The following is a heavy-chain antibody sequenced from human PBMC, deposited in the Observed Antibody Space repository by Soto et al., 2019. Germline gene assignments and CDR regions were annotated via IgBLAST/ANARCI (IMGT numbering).Heavy chain of an antibody. J-gene: IGHJ6*02. D-gene: IGHD2-15*01. CDR2: KHYSGST. CDR1: GGSISSGNYY. Sequence: QVQLQESGPGLVKPSQTLSLTCIVSGGSISSGNYYWTWIRQHPGKGLEWIGNKHYSGSTPYNPSLKSRVTISVDTSKNQFSLKLISVNAADTAVYYCARNGRTSYYYYGMDVWGQGTTVTVSS. V-gene: IGHV4-31*03. CDR3: ARNGRTSYYYYGMDV.